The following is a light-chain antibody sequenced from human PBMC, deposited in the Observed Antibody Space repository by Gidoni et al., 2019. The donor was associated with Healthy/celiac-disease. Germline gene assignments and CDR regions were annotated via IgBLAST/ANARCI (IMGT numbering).Light chain of an antibody. CDR2: DAS. CDR1: QSVSSY. Sequence: EIVLTPSPATLSLSPGERAPLSCRASQSVSSYLAWYQQKPGQAPRLLIYDASNRATGIPARFSGSGSRTDFTLTISSLEPEDFAVYYCQQRSNPYTFGQGTKLEIK. V-gene: IGKV3-11*01. CDR3: QQRSNPYT. J-gene: IGKJ2*01.